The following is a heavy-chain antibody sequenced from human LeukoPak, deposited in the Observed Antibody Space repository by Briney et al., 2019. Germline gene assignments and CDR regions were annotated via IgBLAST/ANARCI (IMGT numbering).Heavy chain of an antibody. D-gene: IGHD3-22*01. CDR2: VYSSGKT. J-gene: IGHJ5*02. Sequence: PPETLSLTCIVSSGSISSPNYYWSWIRQPAGKALEWIGRVYSSGKTDYNASLKSRVTISVDTSRNQFSLKLSSVTAADTAVYYCARGVDSNGYQHKVFDPWGQGTLVTVSS. CDR1: SGSISSPNYY. V-gene: IGHV4-61*02. CDR3: ARGVDSNGYQHKVFDP.